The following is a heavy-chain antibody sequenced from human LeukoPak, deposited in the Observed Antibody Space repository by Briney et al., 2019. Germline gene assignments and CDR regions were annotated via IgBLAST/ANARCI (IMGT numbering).Heavy chain of an antibody. D-gene: IGHD4-17*01. Sequence: ASVKVSCKASGYTFSGYYMHWVRQAPGQGLEWMGWINPNSGGTKYAQKFQGRVTMTRDTSISTVYMELSSLRSEDTAVYYCARVVGEDHGDDNWFDPWGQGTLVTVSS. CDR1: GYTFSGYY. CDR3: ARVVGEDHGDDNWFDP. J-gene: IGHJ5*02. CDR2: INPNSGGT. V-gene: IGHV1-2*02.